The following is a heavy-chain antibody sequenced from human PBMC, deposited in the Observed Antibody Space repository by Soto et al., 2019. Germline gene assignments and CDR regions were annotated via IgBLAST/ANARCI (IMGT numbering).Heavy chain of an antibody. CDR1: GYTFTSYY. CDR2: INPSGGST. D-gene: IGHD3-3*01. Sequence: ASVKVSCKASGYTFTSYYMHWVRQAPGQGLEWMGIINPSGGSTSYAQKFQGRVTMTEDTSTDTAYMELSSLRSEDTAVYYCATDSSGYWLSYWGQGTLVTVSS. V-gene: IGHV1-46*01. CDR3: ATDSSGYWLSY. J-gene: IGHJ4*02.